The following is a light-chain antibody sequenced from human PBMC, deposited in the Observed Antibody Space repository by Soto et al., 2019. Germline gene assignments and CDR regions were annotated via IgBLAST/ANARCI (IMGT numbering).Light chain of an antibody. Sequence: DIQLTQSPSFLSASVGDRVTITCRASQGVRSYLAWFQQRPGKAPKLLIFGASTLQNGVPARFSGGGFGTEFTLTITSLQPEDFATYYCHQVYTYPRTFGQGTKVDI. CDR3: HQVYTYPRT. CDR2: GAS. CDR1: QGVRSY. J-gene: IGKJ1*01. V-gene: IGKV1-9*01.